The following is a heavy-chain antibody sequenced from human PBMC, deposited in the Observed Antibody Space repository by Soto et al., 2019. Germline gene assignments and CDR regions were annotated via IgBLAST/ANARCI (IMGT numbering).Heavy chain of an antibody. J-gene: IGHJ4*02. V-gene: IGHV4-34*01. Sequence: PSETLSLTCAVYGGSFSGYYWSWIRQPPGKGLEWIGEINHSGSTNYNPSLKSRVTISVDTSKNQFSLKLSSVTAADTAVYYCARDGDYDSSGYGIFDYWGQGTLVTVS. CDR2: INHSGST. D-gene: IGHD3-22*01. CDR1: GGSFSGYY. CDR3: ARDGDYDSSGYGIFDY.